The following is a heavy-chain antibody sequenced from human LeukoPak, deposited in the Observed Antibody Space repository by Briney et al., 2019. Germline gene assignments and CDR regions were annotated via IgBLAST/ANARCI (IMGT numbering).Heavy chain of an antibody. CDR3: ARGRIRGGYNYYYYGMDV. D-gene: IGHD5-24*01. Sequence: GASVKVSCKASGYTFTSYDINWVRQATGQGLEWMGWMNPNSGNTGYAQKFQGRVTMTRNTSISTAYMELSSLRSEDTAVYYCARGRIRGGYNYYYYGMDVWGQGTTVTVSS. CDR1: GYTFTSYD. CDR2: MNPNSGNT. V-gene: IGHV1-8*01. J-gene: IGHJ6*02.